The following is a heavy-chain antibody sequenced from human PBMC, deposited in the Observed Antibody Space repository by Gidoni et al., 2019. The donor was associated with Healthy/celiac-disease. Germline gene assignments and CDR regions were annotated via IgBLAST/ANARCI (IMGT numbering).Heavy chain of an antibody. CDR2: IIPIFGTA. D-gene: IGHD6-19*01. CDR1: GGTVSSYA. J-gene: IGHJ3*02. V-gene: IGHV1-69*01. Sequence: QVQLVQSGAEVKKPGSSVKVSCKASGGTVSSYAISWVRQAPGQGLEWMGGIIPIFGTANYAQKFQGRVTITADESTITAYMELSSLRSEDTAVYYCARVRVAVYAFDIWGQGTMVTVSS. CDR3: ARVRVAVYAFDI.